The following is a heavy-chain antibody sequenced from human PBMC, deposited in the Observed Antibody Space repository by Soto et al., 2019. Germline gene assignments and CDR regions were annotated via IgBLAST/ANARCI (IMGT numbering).Heavy chain of an antibody. CDR3: ARASSRITDFDY. CDR2: MNPNSGNT. J-gene: IGHJ4*02. V-gene: IGHV1-8*01. Sequence: ASVKVSCKASGYTFTSYDINWVRQATGQGLEWMGWMNPNSGNTGYAQKFQGRVTMTRNTSISTAYMELSSLRSEDTAVYYCARASSRITDFDYWGQGTLVTVSS. CDR1: GYTFTSYD. D-gene: IGHD1-20*01.